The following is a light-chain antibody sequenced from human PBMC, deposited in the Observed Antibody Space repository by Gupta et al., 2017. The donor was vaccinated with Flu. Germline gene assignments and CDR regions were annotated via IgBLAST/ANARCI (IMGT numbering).Light chain of an antibody. CDR1: SSNIGSNT. Sequence: QSVLTQPPSASGTPGPRVTISCSGSSSNIGSNTVNWYQQLPGTAPKLLIYSNNQRPSGVPDRFSGSKSGTSASLAISGLQSEDEADYHCAAWDDSLNGRVFGGGTKLTVL. CDR3: AAWDDSLNGRV. J-gene: IGLJ3*02. CDR2: SNN. V-gene: IGLV1-44*01.